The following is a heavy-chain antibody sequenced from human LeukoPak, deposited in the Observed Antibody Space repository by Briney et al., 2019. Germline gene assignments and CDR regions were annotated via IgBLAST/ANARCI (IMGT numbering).Heavy chain of an antibody. Sequence: RWASVKVSCKASGYTFTGYYLHWVRQAPGQGLEWMGCVNPNSGDTNYAQKFQGSVTMTRDTSISTVYMELSRLRSDDTAVYYCAVDLLYGGNGGYWGQGTLVTVSS. CDR3: AVDLLYGGNGGY. D-gene: IGHD4-23*01. CDR1: GYTFTGYY. CDR2: VNPNSGDT. V-gene: IGHV1-2*02. J-gene: IGHJ4*02.